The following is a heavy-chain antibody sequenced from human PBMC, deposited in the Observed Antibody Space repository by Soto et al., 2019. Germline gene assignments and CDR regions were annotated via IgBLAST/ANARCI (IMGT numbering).Heavy chain of an antibody. V-gene: IGHV1-69*08. Sequence: QVQLVQSGAEVKKPGSSVKVSCKASGGTFSSYTISWVRQAPGQGLEWMGRIIPILGIANYAQKFQGRVTITADKSTSTAYMALSSLRSEDTAVYYCARDRVDILVVVAGPFDPWCQGTLVTVSS. D-gene: IGHD2-15*01. CDR1: GGTFSSYT. CDR3: ARDRVDILVVVAGPFDP. CDR2: IIPILGIA. J-gene: IGHJ5*02.